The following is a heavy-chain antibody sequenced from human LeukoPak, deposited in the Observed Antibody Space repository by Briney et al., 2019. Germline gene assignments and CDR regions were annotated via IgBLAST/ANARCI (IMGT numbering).Heavy chain of an antibody. Sequence: PSETLSLTCAVYGGSFSGYYWSWIRQPPGKGLEWIGYIYYSGSTYYNPSLKSRVTISVDTSKNQFSLKLSSVTAADTAVYYCARGYYDSSGLFDYWGQGTLVTVSS. CDR2: IYYSGST. J-gene: IGHJ4*02. D-gene: IGHD3-22*01. CDR1: GGSFSGYY. V-gene: IGHV4-30-4*08. CDR3: ARGYYDSSGLFDY.